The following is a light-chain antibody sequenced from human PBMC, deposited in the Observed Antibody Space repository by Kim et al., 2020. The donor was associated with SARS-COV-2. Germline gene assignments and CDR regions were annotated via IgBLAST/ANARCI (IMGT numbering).Light chain of an antibody. CDR2: EDN. Sequence: KTVTSSCTRSSGSIATNYVHCYQQRPGSAPTTLIFEDNQRPSGVPDRFSGSIDASSNSASLTISGLSSEDEADYYWQSYGGDDWVFGGGTQLTVL. J-gene: IGLJ3*02. V-gene: IGLV6-57*03. CDR3: QSYGGDDWV. CDR1: SGSIATNY.